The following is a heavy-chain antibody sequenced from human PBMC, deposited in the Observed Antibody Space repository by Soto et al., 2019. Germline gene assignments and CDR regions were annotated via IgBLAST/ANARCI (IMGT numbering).Heavy chain of an antibody. Sequence: GGSLRLSCAASVFTFSSYGMHWVRQAPGKGLEWVAVIWYDGSNKYYADSVKGRFTISRDNSKNTLYLQMNSLRAEDTAVYYCARVMYYDFWSGGHYYGMDVWGQGTTVTVSS. CDR3: ARVMYYDFWSGGHYYGMDV. V-gene: IGHV3-33*01. CDR1: VFTFSSYG. J-gene: IGHJ6*02. D-gene: IGHD3-3*01. CDR2: IWYDGSNK.